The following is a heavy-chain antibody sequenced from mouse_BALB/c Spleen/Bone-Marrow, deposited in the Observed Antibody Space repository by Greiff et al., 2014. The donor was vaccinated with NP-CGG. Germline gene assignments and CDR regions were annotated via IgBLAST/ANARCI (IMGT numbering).Heavy chain of an antibody. D-gene: IGHD2-3*01. CDR2: IDPYDSET. J-gene: IGHJ2*01. V-gene: IGHV1-52*01. CDR3: ARYDGYYDY. CDR1: GYTFTSYW. Sequence: QVQLKESGAELVRPGASVKLSCKASGYTFTSYWMKWVRQRPEQSLEWIGRIDPYDSETHYNQKFKDKAILTVDKSSSTAYMQLSSLTSEDSAVYYCARYDGYYDYWGQGTTLTVSS.